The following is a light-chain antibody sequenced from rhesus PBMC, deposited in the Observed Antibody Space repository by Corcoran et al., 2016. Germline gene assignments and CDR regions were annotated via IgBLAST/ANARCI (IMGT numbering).Light chain of an antibody. J-gene: IGKJ2*01. Sequence: DIVMAQSPDSLAVSLGERVTINCKSSQSLLYSSNYKNYLAWYQQKPGQAPKLLIYWAATRESGVPNRVSGSGSGTDCTRTISGLQAEDVAVYYCQQYYDTPYTFGQGTKVEI. V-gene: IGKV4-1*01. CDR3: QQYYDTPYT. CDR2: WAA. CDR1: QSLLYSSNYKNY.